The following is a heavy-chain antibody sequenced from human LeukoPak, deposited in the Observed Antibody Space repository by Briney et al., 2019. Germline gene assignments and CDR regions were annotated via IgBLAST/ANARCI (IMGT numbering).Heavy chain of an antibody. CDR3: ARGRYSSSWYYFDY. V-gene: IGHV1-8*02. D-gene: IGHD6-13*01. Sequence: ASVKVSCKASGYTFTGYYMHWVRQAPGQGLEWMGWMNPNSGNTGYAQKFQGRVTMTRNTSISTAYMELSSLRSEDTAVYYCARGRYSSSWYYFDYWGQGTLVTVSS. J-gene: IGHJ4*02. CDR2: MNPNSGNT. CDR1: GYTFTGYY.